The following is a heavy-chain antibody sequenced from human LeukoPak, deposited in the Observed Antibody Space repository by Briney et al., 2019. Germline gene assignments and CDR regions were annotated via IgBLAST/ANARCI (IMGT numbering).Heavy chain of an antibody. V-gene: IGHV4-39*07. Sequence: SETLSLTCTVSGGSISSSSYYWGWIRQPPGKGLEWIGSIYYSGSTYYNPSLKSRVTISVDTSKNQISLKLSSVTAADTAVYYCARLYSNSPVGAFDIWGQGTMVTVSS. CDR2: IYYSGST. CDR3: ARLYSNSPVGAFDI. J-gene: IGHJ3*02. D-gene: IGHD4-11*01. CDR1: GGSISSSSYY.